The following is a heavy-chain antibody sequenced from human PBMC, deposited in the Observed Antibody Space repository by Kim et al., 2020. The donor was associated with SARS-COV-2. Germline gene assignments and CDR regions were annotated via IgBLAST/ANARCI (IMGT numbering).Heavy chain of an antibody. D-gene: IGHD5-12*01. CDR2: IKSKTDGGTT. V-gene: IGHV3-15*01. CDR3: TTDPQKGGEMATTPQDY. CDR1: GFTFSNAW. Sequence: LSLTCAASGFTFSNAWMSWVRQAPGKGLEWVGRIKSKTDGGTTDYAAPVKGRFTISRDDLKNTLYLQMNSLKTEDTAVYYCTTDPQKGGEMATTPQDYWGQGTLVTVSS. J-gene: IGHJ4*02.